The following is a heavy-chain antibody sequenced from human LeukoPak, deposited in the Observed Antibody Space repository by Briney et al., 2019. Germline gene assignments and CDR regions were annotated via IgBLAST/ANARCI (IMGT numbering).Heavy chain of an antibody. Sequence: GASVKVSCKASGYTFTSYDINWVRQATGQGLEWMGWMNPNSGNTGYAQKFQGRVTMTEDTSTDTAYMELSSLRSEDTAVYYCATESGWNADAFDIWGQGTMVTVSS. CDR1: GYTFTSYD. D-gene: IGHD1-1*01. CDR2: MNPNSGNT. V-gene: IGHV1-8*01. CDR3: ATESGWNADAFDI. J-gene: IGHJ3*02.